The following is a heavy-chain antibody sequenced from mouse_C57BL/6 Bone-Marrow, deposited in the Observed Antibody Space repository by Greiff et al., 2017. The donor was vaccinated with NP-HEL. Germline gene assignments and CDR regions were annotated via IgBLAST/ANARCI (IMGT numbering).Heavy chain of an antibody. CDR1: GYTFTSYG. J-gene: IGHJ2*01. CDR3: ARSGGRRLGPGY. Sequence: QVQLQQSGAELARPGASVKLSCKASGYTFTSYGISWVKQRTGQGLEWIGEIYPRSGNTYYNEKFKGKATLTADKSSSTAYMELRSLTSEDSAVYFCARSGGRRLGPGYWGHGTTLTVSS. D-gene: IGHD3-2*01. CDR2: IYPRSGNT. V-gene: IGHV1-81*01.